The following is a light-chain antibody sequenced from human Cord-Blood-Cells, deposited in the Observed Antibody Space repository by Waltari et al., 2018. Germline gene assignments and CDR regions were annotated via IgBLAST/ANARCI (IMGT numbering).Light chain of an antibody. CDR2: STN. V-gene: IGLV8-61*01. CDR3: VLYMGSGISV. J-gene: IGLJ3*02. Sequence: QTVVTQEPSFSVSPGGTVTLTCGLSPGFVSTSYYLSWYRQTPGQAPRTLIYSTNTRSSGVPDRFSGSILGNKAALTITGAQADDESDYYCVLYMGSGISVFGGGTKLTVL. CDR1: PGFVSTSYY.